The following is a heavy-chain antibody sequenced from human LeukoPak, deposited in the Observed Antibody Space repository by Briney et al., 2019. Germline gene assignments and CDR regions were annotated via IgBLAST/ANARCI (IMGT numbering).Heavy chain of an antibody. CDR2: ITNSGGST. CDR3: AKDLSGDYSLDY. CDR1: GFTFSSYA. J-gene: IGHJ4*02. Sequence: QAGGSLRLSCAASGFTFSSYAMSWVRQAPGKGLEWVSAITNSGGSTYYADSVKGRSTISRDNSKNTLYLQMNSLRAEDTAVYYCAKDLSGDYSLDYWGQGTLVTVSS. D-gene: IGHD4-17*01. V-gene: IGHV3-23*01.